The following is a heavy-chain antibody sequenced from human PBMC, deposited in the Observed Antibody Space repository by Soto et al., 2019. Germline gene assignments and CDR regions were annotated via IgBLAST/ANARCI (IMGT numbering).Heavy chain of an antibody. D-gene: IGHD2-15*01. CDR1: GGSISSSSYY. V-gene: IGHV4-39*02. CDR2: IYYRGNT. J-gene: IGHJ4*02. CDR3: AREGGGYCSGGSCQVDY. Sequence: SETLSLTCTVSGGSISSSSYYWGWIRQPPGKGLEWIGSIYYRGNTYYNPSLKSRVTISVDTSKNQFSQELSSVPAADTAVYYCAREGGGYCSGGSCQVDYWGQGTLVTVSS.